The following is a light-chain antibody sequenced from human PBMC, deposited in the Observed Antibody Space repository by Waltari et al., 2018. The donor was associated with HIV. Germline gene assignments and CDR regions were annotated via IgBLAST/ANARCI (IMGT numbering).Light chain of an antibody. CDR3: SSYSNSRPLHVV. V-gene: IGLV2-14*03. CDR1: SSAIGAYNF. J-gene: IGLJ2*01. CDR2: DVS. Sequence: QSALTQPASVSGSPGQSITIPCPGTSSAIGAYNFVSWYQQHPGRAPKLLLYDVSNRPSVISSRFSGSKSGNTASLTISGLQAEDEADYYCSSYSNSRPLHVVFGGGTKLTVL.